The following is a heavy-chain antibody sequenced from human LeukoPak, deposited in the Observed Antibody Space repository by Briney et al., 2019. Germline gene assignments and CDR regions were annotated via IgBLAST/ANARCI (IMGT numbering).Heavy chain of an antibody. V-gene: IGHV3-48*01. Sequence: SGGSLRLSCAASGFTFSSYSMNWVRQAPGKGLEWVSYISSSSSTIYYADSVKGRFTISRDNAKNSLYLQMNSLRAEDTAVYYCAREVEMATSDYWGQGTLVTVSS. CDR3: AREVEMATSDY. D-gene: IGHD5-24*01. J-gene: IGHJ4*02. CDR1: GFTFSSYS. CDR2: ISSSSSTI.